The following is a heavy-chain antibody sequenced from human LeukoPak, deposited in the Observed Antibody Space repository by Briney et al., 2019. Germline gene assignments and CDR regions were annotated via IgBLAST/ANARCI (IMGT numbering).Heavy chain of an antibody. CDR2: IIPIFGTA. Sequence: SVKVSCKXSGGTFSSYAISWVRQAPGQGRERMGRIIPIFGTANYSQKFQGRVTITTDESTSTAYMELSSLRSEDTAVYYCARESLPAAINYYYYMDVWGKGATATVS. V-gene: IGHV1-69*05. CDR3: ARESLPAAINYYYYMDV. D-gene: IGHD2-2*01. J-gene: IGHJ6*03. CDR1: GGTFSSYA.